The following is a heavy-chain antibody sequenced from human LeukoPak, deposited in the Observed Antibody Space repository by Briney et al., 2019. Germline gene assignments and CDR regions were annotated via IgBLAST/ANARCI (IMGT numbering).Heavy chain of an antibody. J-gene: IGHJ3*02. CDR3: ARIPYYSDSSGYSDDAFDI. D-gene: IGHD3-22*01. CDR2: IYYSGST. V-gene: IGHV4-59*01. CDR1: GGSISSYY. Sequence: SETLSLTCTVSGGSISSYYWSWIRQPPGKGLDWIGYIYYSGSTNYNPSLKSRVTISVDTSKNQFSLKLSSVTAADTAVYYCARIPYYSDSSGYSDDAFDIWGQGTTVTVSS.